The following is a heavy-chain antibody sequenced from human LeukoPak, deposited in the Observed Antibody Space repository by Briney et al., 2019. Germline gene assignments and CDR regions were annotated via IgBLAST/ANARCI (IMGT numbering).Heavy chain of an antibody. D-gene: IGHD2-2*01. J-gene: IGHJ6*04. CDR1: GFTFSTYG. CDR2: ISYDGSNR. Sequence: GGSLRLSCAASGFTFSTYGMHWVRQAPGKGLEWVTFISYDGSNRYYVDSVKGRSTISRDNSKSMLYLQMDSLRAEDTAVYYCAKDNIHCSSTSCYSGYYAMDVWGKGTTVTVSS. V-gene: IGHV3-30*18. CDR3: AKDNIHCSSTSCYSGYYAMDV.